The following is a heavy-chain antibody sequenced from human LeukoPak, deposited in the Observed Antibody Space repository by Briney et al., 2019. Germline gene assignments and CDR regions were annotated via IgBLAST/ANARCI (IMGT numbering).Heavy chain of an antibody. CDR1: GCTFTGYY. Sequence: ASVKVSCKASGCTFTGYYIHWVRQAPGQGLEWMGRINPSSGVTYYVQKFEGRVTMTRDTSVSTVYMEVGNLTSDDTAMYFCARRGFDSWGQGTLVTVSS. CDR3: ARRGFDS. CDR2: INPSSGVT. D-gene: IGHD3-16*01. J-gene: IGHJ4*02. V-gene: IGHV1-2*06.